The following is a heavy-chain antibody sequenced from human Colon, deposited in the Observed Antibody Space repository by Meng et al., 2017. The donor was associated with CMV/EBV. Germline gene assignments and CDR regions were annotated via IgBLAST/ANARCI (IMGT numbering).Heavy chain of an antibody. CDR3: AKDPWTNYDFWSGQGGGVDY. V-gene: IGHV3-23*01. CDR2: ISGSGGST. Sequence: SSYAMSWVRQAAGKGLQWVSAISGSGGSTYYADSVKGRFTISRDNSKNTLYLQMNSLRAEDTAVYYCAKDPWTNYDFWSGQGGGVDYWGQGTLVTVSS. CDR1: SSYA. D-gene: IGHD3-3*01. J-gene: IGHJ4*02.